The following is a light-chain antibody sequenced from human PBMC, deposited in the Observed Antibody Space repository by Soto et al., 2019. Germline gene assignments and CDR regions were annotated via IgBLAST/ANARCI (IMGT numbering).Light chain of an antibody. V-gene: IGKV3-11*01. J-gene: IGKJ5*01. CDR3: QQRSNWPPIT. CDR2: DAS. Sequence: EIVLTHSPATLSLSPGERATLSFSASQSVSSYLAWYQQKPGQAPRLLIYDASNRATGIPARFSGSGSGTDFTLTISSLEPEDFAVYYCQQRSNWPPITFGQGTRLENK. CDR1: QSVSSY.